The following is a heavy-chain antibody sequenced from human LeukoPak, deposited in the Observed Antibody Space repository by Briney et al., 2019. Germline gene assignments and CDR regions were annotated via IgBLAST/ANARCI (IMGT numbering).Heavy chain of an antibody. CDR2: ITGSGAST. Sequence: GGSLRLSCAASGFTVSSNYMSWVRQAPGKGLEWVSVITGSGASTYYADSVKGRFTISRDNSKNTLYLQMNSLRAEDTALYYCSKSKWELPGVDYWGQGTLVTVSS. CDR1: GFTVSSNY. CDR3: SKSKWELPGVDY. D-gene: IGHD1-26*01. V-gene: IGHV3-23*01. J-gene: IGHJ4*02.